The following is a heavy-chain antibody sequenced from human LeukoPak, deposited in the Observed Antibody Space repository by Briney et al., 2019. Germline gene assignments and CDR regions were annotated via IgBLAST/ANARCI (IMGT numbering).Heavy chain of an antibody. CDR3: AGVGTGRVVRFTCDP. D-gene: IGHD3-10*01. Sequence: SETLSLTCTVSGGSISSYYWSWIRQPPGKGLEWIGYIYYSGSTNYNPSLKSRVTISVDTSKNQFSLKLSSVTAADRAVYYCAGVGTGRVVRFTCDPWGQATLVSDS. V-gene: IGHV4-59*08. J-gene: IGHJ5*02. CDR1: GGSISSYY. CDR2: IYYSGST.